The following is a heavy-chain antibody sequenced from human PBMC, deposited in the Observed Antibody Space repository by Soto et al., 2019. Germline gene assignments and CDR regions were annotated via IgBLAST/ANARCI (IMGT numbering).Heavy chain of an antibody. CDR1: GYTFTSYA. Sequence: GASVKVSCKASGYTFTSYAMHWVRQAPGQRLEWMGWINAGNGNTKYSQKFQGRVTITRDTSASTAYMELSSLRSEDTAVYYCARGYYYSSCYLLRRYFAYRGQGTLVTVSA. CDR3: ARGYYYSSCYLLRRYFAY. D-gene: IGHD3-22*01. J-gene: IGHJ4*02. V-gene: IGHV1-3*01. CDR2: INAGNGNT.